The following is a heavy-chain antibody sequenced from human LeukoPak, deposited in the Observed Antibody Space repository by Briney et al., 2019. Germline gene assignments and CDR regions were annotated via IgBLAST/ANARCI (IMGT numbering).Heavy chain of an antibody. V-gene: IGHV3-30*18. J-gene: IGHJ3*02. CDR3: AKDLSMIHAFDI. D-gene: IGHD5/OR15-5a*01. CDR2: ISYDGSNK. Sequence: GGSLRLSCAASGFTFSSYGMHWVRQAPGKGLEWVAVISYDGSNKYYADSVKGRFTISRDNSKNTLYLQMNSLRAEDTAVYYCAKDLSMIHAFDIWGQGTMVTVSS. CDR1: GFTFSSYG.